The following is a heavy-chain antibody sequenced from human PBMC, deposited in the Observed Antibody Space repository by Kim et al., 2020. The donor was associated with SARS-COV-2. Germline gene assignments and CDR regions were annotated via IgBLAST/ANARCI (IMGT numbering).Heavy chain of an antibody. CDR3: AKVLNWNDGRGMDA. J-gene: IGHJ6*02. CDR2: MSGGGGST. Sequence: GGSLRLSCVASGFTFSNYAMSWVRQVPGKGLEWVSAMSGGGGSTYYAASVKGRFTISRDYSKNTLYLQMNTLGADDTAVYYCAKVLNWNDGRGMDAWGQGTTVTVSS. CDR1: GFTFSNYA. D-gene: IGHD1-1*01. V-gene: IGHV3-23*01.